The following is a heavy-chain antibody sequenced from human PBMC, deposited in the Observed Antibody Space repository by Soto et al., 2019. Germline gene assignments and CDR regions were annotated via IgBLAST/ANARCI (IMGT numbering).Heavy chain of an antibody. D-gene: IGHD4-17*01. V-gene: IGHV4-59*01. CDR2: IHYSGST. J-gene: IGHJ4*02. CDR3: ARAYGYYFDY. Sequence: SETLSLTCTVSGGSISSYYWSWIRQPPGKGLEWIGYIHYSGSTNYNPSLKSRVTISVDTSKNQFPLKLSSVTAADTAVYYCARAYGYYFDYWGQGTLVTVSS. CDR1: GGSISSYY.